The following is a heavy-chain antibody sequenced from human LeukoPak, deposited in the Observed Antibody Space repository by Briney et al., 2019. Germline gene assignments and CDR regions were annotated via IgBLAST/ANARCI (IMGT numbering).Heavy chain of an antibody. CDR1: GGSISSGGYY. D-gene: IGHD6-13*01. Sequence: SETLSLTCTVSGGSISSGGYYWSWIRQHPGKGLEWIGYIYYSGSTYYNPSLKSRVTISVDTSKNQFSLKLSSVTAADTAVYYCARAELVRGLPHLDYWGQGTLVTVSS. CDR3: ARAELVRGLPHLDY. V-gene: IGHV4-31*03. J-gene: IGHJ4*02. CDR2: IYYSGST.